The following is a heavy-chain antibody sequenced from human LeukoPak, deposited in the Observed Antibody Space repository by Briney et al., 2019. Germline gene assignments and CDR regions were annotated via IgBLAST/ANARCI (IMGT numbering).Heavy chain of an antibody. CDR1: GGSISSYY. D-gene: IGHD6-13*01. CDR3: ARAYSEASDY. V-gene: IGHV4-59*01. CDR2: IYYSGST. Sequence: SETLSLTCTVSGGSISSYYWSWIRQPPGKGLEWIGYIYYSGSTNYNPSLKSRVTISVDTSKNQFSLKLSSVTAADTAVYYCARAYSEASDYWGQGTLVTVSS. J-gene: IGHJ4*02.